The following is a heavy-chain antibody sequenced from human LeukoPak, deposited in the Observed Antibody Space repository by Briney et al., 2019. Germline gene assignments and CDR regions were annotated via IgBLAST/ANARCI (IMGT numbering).Heavy chain of an antibody. CDR3: AIIARPSDAFDI. V-gene: IGHV3-48*01. Sequence: GGSLRLSCAASRFSFTTNSMNWVRQAPGKGLEWLAYISASGTTIYYSDSVKGRFTISRDNSKNSVYLQMNSLRAEDTAVYYCAIIARPSDAFDIWGRGTMVTVSS. D-gene: IGHD2/OR15-2a*01. CDR1: RFSFTTNS. J-gene: IGHJ3*02. CDR2: ISASGTTI.